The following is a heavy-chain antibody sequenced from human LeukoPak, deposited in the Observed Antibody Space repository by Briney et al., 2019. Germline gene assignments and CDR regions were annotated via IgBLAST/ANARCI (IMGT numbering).Heavy chain of an antibody. D-gene: IGHD5-24*01. J-gene: IGHJ5*01. Sequence: PSETLSLTCAVSGGSISSSNWWSWVRQPPGKGLEWIGEIYHSGSTNYNPSLKSRVTISVDKSKNQFSLKLSSVTAADTAVYYCARVVGYRYNWIDSWGQGTLVIISS. CDR2: IYHSGST. CDR1: GGSISSSNW. CDR3: ARVVGYRYNWIDS. V-gene: IGHV4-4*02.